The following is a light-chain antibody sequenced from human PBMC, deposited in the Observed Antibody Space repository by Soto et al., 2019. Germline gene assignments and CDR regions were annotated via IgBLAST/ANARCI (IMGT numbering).Light chain of an antibody. CDR3: QQFYSAPPYT. V-gene: IGKV4-1*01. CDR2: WAS. J-gene: IGKJ2*01. CDR1: QNILNSSNNKNS. Sequence: DIVMTQSPDFLAVSLGERAAINCKSSQNILNSSNNKNSLAWYQQRPGQPPRLLIYWASIRESGVPDRFSGGGSGTHGTLTIYNRQAEDVSVYYCQQFYSAPPYTFGQGTKLEIK.